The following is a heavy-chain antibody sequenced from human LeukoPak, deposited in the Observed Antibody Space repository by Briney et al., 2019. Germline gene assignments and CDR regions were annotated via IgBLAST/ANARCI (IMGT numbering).Heavy chain of an antibody. CDR2: IRYDGSNK. CDR3: ARDTPRYYDSSGSGLY. J-gene: IGHJ4*02. V-gene: IGHV3-30*02. CDR1: GFTFSSYG. D-gene: IGHD3-22*01. Sequence: PGGSLRLSCAASGFTFSSYGMHWVRQAPGKGLEWVAFIRYDGSNKYYADSVKGRFTISRDNSKNTLYLQMNSLRAEDTAVYYCARDTPRYYDSSGSGLYWGQGTLVTVSS.